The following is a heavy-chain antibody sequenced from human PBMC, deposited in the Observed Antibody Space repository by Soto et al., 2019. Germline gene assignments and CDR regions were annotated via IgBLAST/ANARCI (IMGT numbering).Heavy chain of an antibody. J-gene: IGHJ5*02. CDR2: ISAYNGDT. D-gene: IGHD4-4*01. CDR3: AREIYSAATVTGGYWFDP. Sequence: ASVKVSCKASGYTFTSYGISWVRQAPGQGLEWMGWISAYNGDTNYAQKLQGRVTMTTDTSTSTAYMELRSLRSDDTAVYYCAREIYSAATVTGGYWFDPWGQGTLVTVSS. CDR1: GYTFTSYG. V-gene: IGHV1-18*01.